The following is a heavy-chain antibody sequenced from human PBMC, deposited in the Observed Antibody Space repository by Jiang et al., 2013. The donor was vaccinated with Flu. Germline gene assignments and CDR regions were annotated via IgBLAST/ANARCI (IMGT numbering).Heavy chain of an antibody. V-gene: IGHV4-59*08. J-gene: IGHJ2*01. CDR1: GGSISSYY. CDR3: ARGGGSYFLYYWYFDL. D-gene: IGHD1-26*01. Sequence: GLVKPSETLSLTCTVSGGSISSYYWSWIRQPPGKGLEWIGYIYYSGSTNYNPSLKSRVTISVDTSKNQFSLKLSSVTAADTAVYYCARGGGSYFLYYWYFDLWGRGTLVTVSS. CDR2: IYYSGST.